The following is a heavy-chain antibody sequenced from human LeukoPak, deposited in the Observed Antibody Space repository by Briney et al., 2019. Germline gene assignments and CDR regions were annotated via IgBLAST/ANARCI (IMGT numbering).Heavy chain of an antibody. J-gene: IGHJ4*02. CDR1: GGSVTSYGYY. D-gene: IGHD4-17*01. V-gene: IGHV4-39*01. CDR3: ARHGHGAKFAY. Sequence: SETLSLTCTVSGGSVTSYGYYWGWIRRPPGKGLEWIGSISYGGTTYFNPSLQSRVTISVDTSKNQFSLNLGSVTAADTALYYCARHGHGAKFAYWGQGTLVTVSS. CDR2: ISYGGTT.